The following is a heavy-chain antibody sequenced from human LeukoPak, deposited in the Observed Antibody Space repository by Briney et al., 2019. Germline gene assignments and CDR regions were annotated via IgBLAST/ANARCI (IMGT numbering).Heavy chain of an antibody. J-gene: IGHJ4*02. D-gene: IGHD2-21*02. CDR2: IYASGNT. V-gene: IGHV4-4*07. CDR1: GGSISSYH. Sequence: SETLSLTCTVSGGSISSYHWSWIRQPAGKGPEWIGRIYASGNTNYNPSLKSRVTMSVDTSKNLFALKLSSVTAADTAVYYCARQGVATAIDYWGQGTLVTV. CDR3: ARQGVATAIDY.